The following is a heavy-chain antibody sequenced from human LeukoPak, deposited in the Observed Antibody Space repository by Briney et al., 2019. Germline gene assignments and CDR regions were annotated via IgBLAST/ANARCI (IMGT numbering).Heavy chain of an antibody. J-gene: IGHJ3*02. CDR3: ARDMIVVVMGDAFDI. CDR2: IGSSSSYI. D-gene: IGHD3-22*01. V-gene: IGHV3-21*01. CDR1: GFTFSSYS. Sequence: GGSLRLSCAASGFTFSSYSMNWVRQAPGKGLEWVSSIGSSSSYIYYADSVKGRFTISRDNAKNSLYLQMNSLRAEDTAVYYCARDMIVVVMGDAFDIWGQGTMVTVSS.